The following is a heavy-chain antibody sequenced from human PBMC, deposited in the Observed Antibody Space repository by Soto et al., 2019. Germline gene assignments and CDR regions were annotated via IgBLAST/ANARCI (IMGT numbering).Heavy chain of an antibody. V-gene: IGHV3-30*18. CDR3: AKVKQLVRDYQAFDI. J-gene: IGHJ3*02. CDR2: ISYDGSNN. CDR1: GFTFSSYG. D-gene: IGHD6-6*01. Sequence: QVQLVESGGGVVQPGRSLRLSCAASGFTFSSYGMHWVRQAPGKGLERVAVISYDGSNNYYADSVKARFTISRDNSKKTLYLEMNSLRAEDTAVYYCAKVKQLVRDYQAFDIWGQGTMVTVSS.